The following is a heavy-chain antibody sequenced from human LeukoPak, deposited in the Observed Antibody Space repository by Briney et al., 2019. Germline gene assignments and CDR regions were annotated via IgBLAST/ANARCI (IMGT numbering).Heavy chain of an antibody. D-gene: IGHD3-22*01. Sequence: GGSLRLSCVASGFIFSRYEMNWVRQAPGKGLEWVTYISTSGSGIYYADSVKGRFTISRDNAKNSLYLQMNSLRAEDTAVYYCARRGFYDTSGYLFDYWGQGTLVTVSS. J-gene: IGHJ4*02. CDR2: ISTSGSGI. V-gene: IGHV3-48*03. CDR3: ARRGFYDTSGYLFDY. CDR1: GFIFSRYE.